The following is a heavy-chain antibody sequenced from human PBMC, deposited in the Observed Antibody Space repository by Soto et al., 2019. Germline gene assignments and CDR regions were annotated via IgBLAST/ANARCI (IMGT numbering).Heavy chain of an antibody. Sequence: PGGSLRLSCAASGFTFSSYWMHWVRQAPGKGLVWVSRINSDGSSTSYADSVKGRFTISRDNAKNTLYLQMNSLRAEDTAVYYCAKRVHDFWSGSNYYYYGMDVWGQGTTVTVSS. D-gene: IGHD3-3*01. V-gene: IGHV3-74*01. J-gene: IGHJ6*02. CDR2: INSDGSST. CDR1: GFTFSSYW. CDR3: AKRVHDFWSGSNYYYYGMDV.